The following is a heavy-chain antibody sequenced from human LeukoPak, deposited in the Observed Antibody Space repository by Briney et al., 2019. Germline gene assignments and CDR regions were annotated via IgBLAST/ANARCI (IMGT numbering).Heavy chain of an antibody. D-gene: IGHD6-19*01. Sequence: PGGSLRLSCAASGFTFSDYYMSWVRQAPGKGLECVSYISSSSYTNYADSVKGRFTISRDNAKNSLFLQMNSLRAEDTAVYYCARHRLPVAGTPFDYWGQGTLATVSS. V-gene: IGHV3-11*03. J-gene: IGHJ4*02. CDR3: ARHRLPVAGTPFDY. CDR1: GFTFSDYY. CDR2: ISSSSYT.